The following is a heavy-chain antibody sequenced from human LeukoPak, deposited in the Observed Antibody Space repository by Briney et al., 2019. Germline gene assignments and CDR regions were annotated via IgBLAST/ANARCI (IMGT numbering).Heavy chain of an antibody. CDR1: GYTFTSYG. V-gene: IGHV1-18*01. CDR2: ISAYNANT. D-gene: IGHD2-15*01. J-gene: IGHJ4*02. CDR3: ARDGLYCSGGYCSDARQGTHFDY. Sequence: EASVKVSCKASGYTFTSYGISWVRQAPGQGLEWMGWISAYNANTNYPQKLQGRVTMTTDTSTSTAYMELKSLRSDDTAVYYCARDGLYCSGGYCSDARQGTHFDYWGQGTLVTVSS.